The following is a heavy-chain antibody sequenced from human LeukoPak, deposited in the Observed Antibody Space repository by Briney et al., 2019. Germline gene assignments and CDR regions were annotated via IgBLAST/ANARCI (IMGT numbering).Heavy chain of an antibody. Sequence: GGSLRLSCAASGFPFSSYAVHWVRQAPGKGLERVAVISYDGSNKYYADSVKGRFTISRDNSKNTLYLQMNSLRADDTAVCYCAKDRRYIYGYIDYWGQGTLVTVSS. V-gene: IGHV3-30*18. CDR3: AKDRRYIYGYIDY. J-gene: IGHJ4*02. CDR2: ISYDGSNK. D-gene: IGHD5-18*01. CDR1: GFPFSSYA.